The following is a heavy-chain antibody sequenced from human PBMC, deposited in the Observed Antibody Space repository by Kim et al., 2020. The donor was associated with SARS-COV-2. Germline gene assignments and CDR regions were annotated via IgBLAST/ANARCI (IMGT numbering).Heavy chain of an antibody. Sequence: GVSLRLSCAASGFTFSSYSMNWVRQAPGKGLEWVSYISSSSSTIYYADPVKGRFTISRDNAKNSLYLQINSLRDEDTAVYYCARDRGIVVVPAAIWFDPWGQGTLVTVSS. V-gene: IGHV3-48*02. CDR3: ARDRGIVVVPAAIWFDP. D-gene: IGHD2-2*01. J-gene: IGHJ5*02. CDR1: GFTFSSYS. CDR2: ISSSSSTI.